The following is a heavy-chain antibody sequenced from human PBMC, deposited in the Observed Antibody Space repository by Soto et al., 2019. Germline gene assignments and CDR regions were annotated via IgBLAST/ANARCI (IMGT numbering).Heavy chain of an antibody. CDR3: ARERRGGTDILTGYYLDY. D-gene: IGHD3-9*01. CDR1: GGTFSSYA. CDR2: IIPIFGTA. J-gene: IGHJ4*02. Sequence: SVKVSCKASGGTFSSYAISWVRQAPGQGLEWMGGIIPIFGTANYAQKFQGRVTITADESTSTAYMELSSLRSEDTAVYYCARERRGGTDILTGYYLDYWGQGTLVTVSS. V-gene: IGHV1-69*13.